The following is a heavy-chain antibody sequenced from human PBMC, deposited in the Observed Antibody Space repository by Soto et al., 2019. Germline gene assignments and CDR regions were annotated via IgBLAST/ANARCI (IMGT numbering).Heavy chain of an antibody. J-gene: IGHJ5*02. CDR1: GGSITTTNW. D-gene: IGHD6-19*01. Sequence: SETLSLTCAVSGGSITTTNWWNWVRQPPGKGLEWIGEIYHSGRTNLNPSLKSRVTISIDQSKNQVSLKLSSVTAADTAVYYCARRAVAGTSWFDPWGQGTQVTSPQ. CDR2: IYHSGRT. V-gene: IGHV4-4*02. CDR3: ARRAVAGTSWFDP.